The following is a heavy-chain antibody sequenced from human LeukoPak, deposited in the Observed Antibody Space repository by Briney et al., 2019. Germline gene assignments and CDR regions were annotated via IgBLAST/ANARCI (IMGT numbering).Heavy chain of an antibody. J-gene: IGHJ4*02. CDR3: ARVRGLTTVTTSY. D-gene: IGHD4-4*01. CDR2: ISSSSSTI. CDR1: GVTFSSYS. Sequence: GGSLRLSCAAAGVTFSSYSMNWVRQAPGKGLEWVSYISSSSSTIYYADSVKGRFTISRDNAKNSLYLQMNSLRAEDTAVYYCARVRGLTTVTTSYWGQGTLVTVSS. V-gene: IGHV3-48*01.